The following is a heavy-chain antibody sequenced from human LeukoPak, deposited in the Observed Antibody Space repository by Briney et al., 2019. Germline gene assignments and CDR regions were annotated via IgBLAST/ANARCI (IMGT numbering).Heavy chain of an antibody. V-gene: IGHV1-2*02. CDR1: GYTFTVYY. D-gene: IGHD3-10*01. Sequence: ASVTVSFKASGYTFTVYYIHWVRHAPGQGLERMGWINPNSGGTKYAQKFQGRVTMTRDTSISTAYMELRRLTADDTAVYYCARGRGPYYCVMDVWGQGTTVTVSS. CDR2: INPNSGGT. CDR3: ARGRGPYYCVMDV. J-gene: IGHJ6*02.